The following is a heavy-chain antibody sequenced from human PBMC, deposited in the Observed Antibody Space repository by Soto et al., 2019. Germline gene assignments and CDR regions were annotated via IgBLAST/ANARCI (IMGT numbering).Heavy chain of an antibody. CDR1: GYTFIGHY. Sequence: QVQLVQSGAEVKKPGASVKVSCKASGYTFIGHYMHWVRQAPGQGLEWMGWINPNSGATKYAQKFQGWVTMTRDTSLNTAYIEVSRLRSDDTAVYYCVTGPKLDYWGQGTLVTVSS. V-gene: IGHV1-2*04. CDR3: VTGPKLDY. J-gene: IGHJ4*02. D-gene: IGHD2-8*02. CDR2: INPNSGAT.